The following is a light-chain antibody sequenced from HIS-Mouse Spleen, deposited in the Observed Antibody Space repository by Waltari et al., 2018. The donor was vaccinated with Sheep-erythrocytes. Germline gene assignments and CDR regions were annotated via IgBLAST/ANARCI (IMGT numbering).Light chain of an antibody. J-gene: IGLJ2*01. CDR3: QAWDSSTEV. V-gene: IGLV3-1*01. CDR2: QDS. CDR1: QLGDKY. Sequence: SYELTQPPSVSVSPGQPASITCSGDQLGDKYASWYQQKPGQSPVLVIYQDSKRPSGIPERFSGSNSGNTATLTISGTQAMDEADYYCQAWDSSTEVFGGGTKLTVL.